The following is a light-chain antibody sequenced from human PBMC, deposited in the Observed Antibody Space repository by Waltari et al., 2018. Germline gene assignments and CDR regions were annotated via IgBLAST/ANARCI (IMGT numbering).Light chain of an antibody. V-gene: IGLV10-54*04. CDR1: SNNVGNEG. J-gene: IGLJ3*02. Sequence: QAGLTQPPSVSKDLGQTAPLTCTGNSNNVGNEGAACLQQHQGHPPKLLSYRSNDRPSGISERFSASRSGNTASLTITGLQPEDETDYYCSAWDTSLNMWVFGGGTKLTVL. CDR2: RSN. CDR3: SAWDTSLNMWV.